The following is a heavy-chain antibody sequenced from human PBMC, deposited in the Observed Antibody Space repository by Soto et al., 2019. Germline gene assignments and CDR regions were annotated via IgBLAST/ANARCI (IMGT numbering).Heavy chain of an antibody. J-gene: IGHJ5*02. Sequence: GGSLRLSCAASGFSFSNHWMHWVRQTPGKGLMWVARISGDERGTTYADSVKDRWTISRDNAKNMMYLQMNSLRADDTAIYYCARQQISSSSYFDLWGQGTLVTVSS. CDR2: ISGDERGT. CDR3: ARQQISSSSYFDL. D-gene: IGHD3-22*01. CDR1: GFSFSNHW. V-gene: IGHV3-74*03.